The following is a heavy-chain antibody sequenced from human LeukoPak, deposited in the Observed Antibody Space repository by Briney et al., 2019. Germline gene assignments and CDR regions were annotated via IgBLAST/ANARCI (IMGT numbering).Heavy chain of an antibody. Sequence: PGGSLRLSCVASGYSFSTHGMHWVRQAPGKGLEWVAVTSSDLNVKLYADSVKGRFTISRDNSRSTLYLQMNSLRPEDTAIYYCAREGYYGSGSPPSLYFDYWGQGTLVTVSS. CDR3: AREGYYGSGSPPSLYFDY. J-gene: IGHJ4*02. D-gene: IGHD3-10*01. CDR2: TSSDLNVK. CDR1: GYSFSTHG. V-gene: IGHV3-30*03.